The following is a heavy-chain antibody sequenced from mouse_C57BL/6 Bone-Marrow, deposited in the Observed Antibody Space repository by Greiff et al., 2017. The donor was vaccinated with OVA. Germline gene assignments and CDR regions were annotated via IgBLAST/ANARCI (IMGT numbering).Heavy chain of an antibody. CDR1: GYTFTSYW. Sequence: QVQLQQSGAELVKPGASVKLSCKASGYTFTSYWMQWVKQRPGQGLEWIGEIDPSDSYTNYNQKFKGKATLTVDTSSSTAYMQLSSLTSEDSAVYYCARYYGSRYFEVWGTGTTVTVSS. CDR2: IDPSDSYT. CDR3: ARYYGSRYFEV. V-gene: IGHV1-50*01. J-gene: IGHJ1*03. D-gene: IGHD1-1*01.